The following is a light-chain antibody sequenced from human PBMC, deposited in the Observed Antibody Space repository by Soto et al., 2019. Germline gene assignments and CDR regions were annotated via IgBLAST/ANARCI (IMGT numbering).Light chain of an antibody. J-gene: IGKJ4*01. V-gene: IGKV3D-15*01. CDR2: GAS. CDR1: QSVNIY. Sequence: EIVMTQSPATLSVSPGERATLSCRASQSVNIYFACYQQKPGQAPRLLIFGASYRATGIPARFSGSGSGTEFNRTVSSLQSEDFAVYFCQQYDDWLRLTFGGGTKVESK. CDR3: QQYDDWLRLT.